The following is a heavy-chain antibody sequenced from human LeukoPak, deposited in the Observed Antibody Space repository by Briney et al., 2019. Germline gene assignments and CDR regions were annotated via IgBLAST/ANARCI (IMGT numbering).Heavy chain of an antibody. D-gene: IGHD4-17*01. CDR3: VRGRGTAVTTGNWFDP. V-gene: IGHV4-30-4*01. Sequence: SQTLSLTCTVSGGSISSGNYYWNWIRQPPGKGLECIGYIHYSGSTYYNPSLKSRVTISVDTSKNQFSLKLSSVTAADTAVYYCVRGRGTAVTTGNWFDPWGQGTLITVSS. CDR2: IHYSGST. CDR1: GGSISSGNYY. J-gene: IGHJ5*02.